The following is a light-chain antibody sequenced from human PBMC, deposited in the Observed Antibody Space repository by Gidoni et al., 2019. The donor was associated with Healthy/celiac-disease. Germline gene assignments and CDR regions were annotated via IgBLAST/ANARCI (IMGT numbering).Light chain of an antibody. CDR3: QQYNSYPLT. CDR1: QTISNW. J-gene: IGKJ5*01. CDR2: KAS. Sequence: DIQMTQSPSTLSASVGDRVTITCRASQTISNWFAWYQQKPGNAPKVLIYKASSLESGVPSRFSGSGSGTEFTLTISSLQPDDFATYYCQQYNSYPLTFGQGTRLEIK. V-gene: IGKV1-5*03.